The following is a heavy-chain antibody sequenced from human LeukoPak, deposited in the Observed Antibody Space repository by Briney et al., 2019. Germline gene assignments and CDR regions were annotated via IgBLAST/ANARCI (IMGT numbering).Heavy chain of an antibody. Sequence: SETLSLTCAVYGGSFSGYYWSWIRQPPGKGLEWIGEINQSGSTNYNPSPKSRVTVSVDTSKNQFSLKLTSVTAADTAVYYCARGRSYGSGRYWFDPWGQGTLVTVS. J-gene: IGHJ5*02. D-gene: IGHD3-10*01. CDR2: INQSGST. V-gene: IGHV4-34*01. CDR1: GGSFSGYY. CDR3: ARGRSYGSGRYWFDP.